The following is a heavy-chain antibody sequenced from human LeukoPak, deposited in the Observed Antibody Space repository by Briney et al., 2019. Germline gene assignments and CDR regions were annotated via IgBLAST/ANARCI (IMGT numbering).Heavy chain of an antibody. CDR1: GGSFSGYY. J-gene: IGHJ5*02. CDR3: AGDPYSSSWYVGNWFDP. Sequence: SETLSLTCAVYGGSFSGYYWSWIRQPPGKGLEWIGEINHSGSTNYNPSLKSRVTVSVDTSKNQFSLKLSSVTAADTAVYYCAGDPYSSSWYVGNWFDPWGLGTLVTVSS. V-gene: IGHV4-34*01. D-gene: IGHD6-13*01. CDR2: INHSGST.